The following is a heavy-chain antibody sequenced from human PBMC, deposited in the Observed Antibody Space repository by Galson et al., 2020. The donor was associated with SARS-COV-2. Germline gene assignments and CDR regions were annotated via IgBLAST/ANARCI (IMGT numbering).Heavy chain of an antibody. V-gene: IGHV4-59*01. J-gene: IGHJ4*02. D-gene: IGHD5-12*01. Sequence: SETLSLTCTVSGGPMSNYYWSWIRQPPGKGPEWIGYIYFSGSTNYNPSLKSRVTISIDTSKNQFSLKLSSVTAADTAIYYCAGDDLGVTTINGFVYWGQGTLVTVSS. CDR3: AGDDLGVTTINGFVY. CDR2: IYFSGST. CDR1: GGPMSNYY.